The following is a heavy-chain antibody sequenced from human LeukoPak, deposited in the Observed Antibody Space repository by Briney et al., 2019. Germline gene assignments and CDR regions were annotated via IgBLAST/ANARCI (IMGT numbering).Heavy chain of an antibody. D-gene: IGHD6-19*01. J-gene: IGHJ6*02. CDR2: INSDGSST. CDR3: ARDDRSGYGMDV. CDR1: GFTFSSYW. Sequence: GGSLRLSCAASGFTFSSYWMHWVRQAPGKGLVWVSRINSDGSSTSYADSVKGRFTISRDNAKNTLYLQMNSLRAEDMAVYYCARDDRSGYGMDVWGQGTTVTVSS. V-gene: IGHV3-74*01.